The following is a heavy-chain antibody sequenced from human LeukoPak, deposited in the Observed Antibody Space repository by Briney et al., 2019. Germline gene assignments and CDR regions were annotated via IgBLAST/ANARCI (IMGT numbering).Heavy chain of an antibody. CDR1: GYTFTSYD. J-gene: IGHJ4*02. CDR3: ASAVAGTGEFDY. D-gene: IGHD6-19*01. Sequence: ASVKVSCKASGYTFTSYDFNWVRQATGQRPEWMGWMSPNSGDTGYAQKFQDRVTMTRNTSISTAYMELSSLRSDDTAVYYCASAVAGTGEFDYWGQGTLVTVSS. V-gene: IGHV1-8*01. CDR2: MSPNSGDT.